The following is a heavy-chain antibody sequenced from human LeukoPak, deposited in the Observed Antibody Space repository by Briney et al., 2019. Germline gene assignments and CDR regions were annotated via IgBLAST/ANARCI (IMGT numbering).Heavy chain of an antibody. Sequence: GGSLRLSCAASGFTFSNYYMSWVRQAPGKGLVWVSRISPTGSTTSYADSVKGRFTVSRDNAKNTLYLQVNNLRAEDTAVYYCARGPNSNWSGLDFWGQGTLLTVSS. D-gene: IGHD6-6*01. CDR1: GFTFSNYY. J-gene: IGHJ4*02. V-gene: IGHV3-74*01. CDR2: ISPTGSTT. CDR3: ARGPNSNWSGLDF.